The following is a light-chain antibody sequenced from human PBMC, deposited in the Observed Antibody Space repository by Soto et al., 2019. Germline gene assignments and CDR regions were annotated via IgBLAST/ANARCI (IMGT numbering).Light chain of an antibody. V-gene: IGLV2-23*01. CDR1: SSDVGSYNL. CDR2: EGS. CDR3: CSYAGSSTHVV. Sequence: QSVLTQPASVSGSPGQSITISCTGTSSDVGSYNLVSGYQQHPGKAPKLMIYEGSKRPSGVSNRFSGSKSGNTASLTISGLQAEDEADYYCCSYAGSSTHVVFGGGTKLTVL. J-gene: IGLJ2*01.